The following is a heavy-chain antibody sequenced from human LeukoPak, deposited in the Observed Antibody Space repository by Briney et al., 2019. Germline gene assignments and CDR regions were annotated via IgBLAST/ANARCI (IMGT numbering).Heavy chain of an antibody. Sequence: PSETLSLTCTVSGGSISSSDFNWSWIRQPPGKGLEWIGVISYSGSTYYNPSLKSRVTISVDTSKSHFSLKLSSVTAADTAIYYCARLDKGIKAAHFDYWGQGTLVTVSS. CDR2: ISYSGST. CDR3: ARLDKGIKAAHFDY. J-gene: IGHJ4*02. D-gene: IGHD6-25*01. CDR1: GGSISSSDFN. V-gene: IGHV4-39*01.